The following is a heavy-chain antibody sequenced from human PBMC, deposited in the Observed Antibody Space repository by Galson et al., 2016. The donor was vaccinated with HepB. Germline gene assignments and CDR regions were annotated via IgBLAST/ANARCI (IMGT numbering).Heavy chain of an antibody. CDR3: AHMSPPPYDYVWGSYRQNYNFDY. D-gene: IGHD3-16*02. CDR2: IYWDDDK. CDR1: GFSLSTSGVG. V-gene: IGHV2-5*02. Sequence: PALVKPTQTLTLTCIFSGFSLSTSGVGVGWIRQPPGKALEWLALIYWDDDKRYSPSLKSRPTITKDTSKRQVVLTMTNMDPVDTATYYCAHMSPPPYDYVWGSYRQNYNFDYWGQGTLVTVSS. J-gene: IGHJ4*02.